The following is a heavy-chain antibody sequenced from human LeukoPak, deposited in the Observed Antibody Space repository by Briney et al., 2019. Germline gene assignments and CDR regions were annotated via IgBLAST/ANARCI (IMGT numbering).Heavy chain of an antibody. V-gene: IGHV3-23*01. CDR2: ISGGGGST. J-gene: IGHJ4*02. D-gene: IGHD3-10*01. CDR3: ARDPYYYGSGPLGYYFDY. Sequence: GGSLRLSCAASGFTFSSYWMSWVRQAPGKGLEWVSTISGGGGSTYYADSVKGRFTISRDTSKNTLYLQMNSLRDEDTAVYYCARDPYYYGSGPLGYYFDYWGQGTLVTVSS. CDR1: GFTFSSYW.